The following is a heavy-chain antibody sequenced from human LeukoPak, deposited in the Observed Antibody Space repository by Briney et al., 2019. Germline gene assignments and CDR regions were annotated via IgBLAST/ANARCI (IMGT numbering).Heavy chain of an antibody. CDR3: ARDRERGMVRGTLDY. CDR1: GGSISSGTYY. CDR2: MYTSGST. J-gene: IGHJ4*02. Sequence: SETLSLTCTVSGGSISSGTYYWSWIRQPAGKGLEWIGRMYTSGSTNYNPSLKSRVTISIDSSKNQFALKLKSVTAADTAVYYCARDRERGMVRGTLDYWGQGTLVTVSS. D-gene: IGHD3-10*01. V-gene: IGHV4-61*02.